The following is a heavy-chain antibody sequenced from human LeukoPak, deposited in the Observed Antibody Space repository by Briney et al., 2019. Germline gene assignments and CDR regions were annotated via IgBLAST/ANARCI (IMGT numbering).Heavy chain of an antibody. V-gene: IGHV4-38-2*02. D-gene: IGHD1-14*01. CDR1: GYSISSSYY. J-gene: IGHJ6*03. Sequence: PSETLSLTCTVSGYSISSSYYWVWIRQPPGKGLEWIGSIYYSGSTYYNPSLKSRVTISVDMSKNQFSLKLSSVTAADTAVYYCAREIRPGNYYYYMDVWGKGTTVTISS. CDR2: IYYSGST. CDR3: AREIRPGNYYYYMDV.